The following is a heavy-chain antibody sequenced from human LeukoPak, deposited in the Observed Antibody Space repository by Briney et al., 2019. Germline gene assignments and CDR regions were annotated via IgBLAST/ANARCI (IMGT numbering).Heavy chain of an antibody. J-gene: IGHJ5*02. D-gene: IGHD5-12*01. V-gene: IGHV4-4*07. CDR1: GGSISSYY. CDR3: ARERFAYSGYDWSYWFDP. CDR2: IYTSGST. Sequence: SETLSLTCTVSGGSISSYYWSWIRQPAGKGLEWIGRIYTSGSTNYNPSLKSRVTMSVDTSKNQFSLKLSSVTAADTAVYYCARERFAYSGYDWSYWFDPWGQGTLVTVSS.